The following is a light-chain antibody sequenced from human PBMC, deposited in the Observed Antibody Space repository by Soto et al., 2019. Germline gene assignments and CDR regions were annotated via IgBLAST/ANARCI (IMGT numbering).Light chain of an antibody. CDR2: DAS. J-gene: IGKJ2*01. CDR3: QEYDSYSST. Sequence: DIQMNQSPSSLSASLGDRVTITCQASQDISKYLHWYHQRPGKAPILVIYDASSFESGVPLRFSGSGSGTEFTLTISSLQPDDFATYYCQEYDSYSSTFGQGTKLQIK. CDR1: QDISKY. V-gene: IGKV1-5*01.